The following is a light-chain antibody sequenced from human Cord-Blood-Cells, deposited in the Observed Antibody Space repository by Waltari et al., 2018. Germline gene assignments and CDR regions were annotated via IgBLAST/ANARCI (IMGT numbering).Light chain of an antibody. CDR3: CSYAGSYTWV. Sequence: QSALTPPRSVSGSPGQSVTISCTGTSSDVGGYNYVSWYQQHPGKAPTSMIYDVSKRPSGVPDRLSGSKSGNTASLTISGLQAEDEADYYCCSYAGSYTWVFGGGTKLTVL. V-gene: IGLV2-11*01. J-gene: IGLJ3*02. CDR2: DVS. CDR1: SSDVGGYNY.